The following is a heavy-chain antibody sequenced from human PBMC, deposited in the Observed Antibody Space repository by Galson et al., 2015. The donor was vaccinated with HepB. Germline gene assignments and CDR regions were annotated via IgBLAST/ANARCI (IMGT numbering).Heavy chain of an antibody. CDR1: GFTVSSNY. CDR2: IYSGGST. D-gene: IGHD6-13*01. J-gene: IGHJ6*02. CDR3: ARGSAAAGYGMDV. V-gene: IGHV3-53*05. Sequence: SLRLSCAASGFTVSSNYLSWVRQAPGKGLEWVSIIYSGGSTYYADSVEGRFTISRDNSKNMVFLQMNSLRPEDTAVYYCARGSAAAGYGMDVWGQGTTVTVSS.